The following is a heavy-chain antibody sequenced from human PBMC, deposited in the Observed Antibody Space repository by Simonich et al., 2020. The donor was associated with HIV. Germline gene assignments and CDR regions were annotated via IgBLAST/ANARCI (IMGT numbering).Heavy chain of an antibody. CDR2: KSNDGSNK. V-gene: IGHV3-30*07. CDR1: GFTFSSYA. J-gene: IGHJ4*02. D-gene: IGHD3-16*01. CDR3: ASGGSISSVWADDY. Sequence: QVQLVESGGGVVQPGRSLRLSCAASGFTFSSYAMHWVRQAPGKGLEWEEVKSNDGSNKYYADSVKGRFTISRDNSKNTLYLQMNSLRAEDTAVYYCASGGSISSVWADDYWGQGTLVTVSS.